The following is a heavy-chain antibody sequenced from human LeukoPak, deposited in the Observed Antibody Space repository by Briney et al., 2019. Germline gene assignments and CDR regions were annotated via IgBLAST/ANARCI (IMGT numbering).Heavy chain of an antibody. D-gene: IGHD5-12*01. CDR1: GYTFTIYY. J-gene: IGHJ4*02. Sequence: GASVKVSRKASGYTFTIYYMHWVRQAPGQGLEWMGIINPSGGSTSYAQKFQGRVTMTRDTSTSTVYMELSSLRSEDTAVYYCAAVVDTGYFDYWGQGTLVTVSS. V-gene: IGHV1-46*01. CDR2: INPSGGST. CDR3: AAVVDTGYFDY.